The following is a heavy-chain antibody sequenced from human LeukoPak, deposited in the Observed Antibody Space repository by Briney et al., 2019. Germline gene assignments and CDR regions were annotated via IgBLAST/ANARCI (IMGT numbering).Heavy chain of an antibody. CDR2: ISAYNGNT. J-gene: IGHJ6*02. CDR1: GYTFTSYG. V-gene: IGHV1-18*01. CDR3: AREISDSSGWHSRDYYHGMDV. D-gene: IGHD6-19*01. Sequence: ASVKVSCKASGYTFTSYGISWVRQAPGQGLEWMGWISAYNGNTNYAQKLQGRVTMTTDTSTSTAYMELRSLRSDDTAVYYCAREISDSSGWHSRDYYHGMDVWGQGTTVTVSS.